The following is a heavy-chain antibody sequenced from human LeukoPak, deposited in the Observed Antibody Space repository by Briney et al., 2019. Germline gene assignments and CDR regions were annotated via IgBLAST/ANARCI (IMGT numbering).Heavy chain of an antibody. Sequence: AGGTLRLSCAVSGFTFTDYPMTWVRHAPGKGLEWISYISSTSRNIYYADPAKDRFTISRDSANSSLCLQMNSVRAEDTALYYCAREGLRYGDGYDHWGQGILVTVSS. J-gene: IGHJ4*02. V-gene: IGHV3-48*01. D-gene: IGHD4-17*01. CDR1: GFTFTDYP. CDR3: AREGLRYGDGYDH. CDR2: ISSTSRNI.